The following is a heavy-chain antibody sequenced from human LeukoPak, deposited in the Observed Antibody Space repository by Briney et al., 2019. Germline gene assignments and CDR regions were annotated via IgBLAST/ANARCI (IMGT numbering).Heavy chain of an antibody. CDR3: ARDGVGTYYFDY. CDR2: INHSGST. J-gene: IGHJ4*02. Sequence: SETLSLTCAVYGGSFSGYYWSLIRHPPRKGLEWIGEINHSGSTNYNPSLKSRVTISVDTSKNQFSLKLSSVTAADTAVYYCARDGVGTYYFDYWGQGTLVTVSS. CDR1: GGSFSGYY. D-gene: IGHD3-3*01. V-gene: IGHV4-34*01.